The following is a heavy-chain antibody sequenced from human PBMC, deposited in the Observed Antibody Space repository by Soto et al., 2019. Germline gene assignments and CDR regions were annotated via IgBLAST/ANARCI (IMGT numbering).Heavy chain of an antibody. CDR3: ARGPNSDC. Sequence: EERLVQSGGGLVQPGGSLRLSCAASGFSVGGNYMSWVRQAPGKGLELVSLIYSGGNPFYADSMKGRFTLSRDNSNNILYLQMDGLRAEDTAVYYCARGPNSDCWGQGTLVIVSS. CDR2: IYSGGNP. J-gene: IGHJ4*02. D-gene: IGHD2-21*01. CDR1: GFSVGGNY. V-gene: IGHV3-53*01.